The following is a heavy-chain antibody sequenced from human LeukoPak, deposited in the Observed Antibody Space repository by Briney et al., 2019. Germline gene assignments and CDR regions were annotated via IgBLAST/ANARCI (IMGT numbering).Heavy chain of an antibody. D-gene: IGHD3-3*01. Sequence: PGESLTLSCAASGFTFSNYAMSWVRQAPGKGLEWVSTARISGDRTDYADSVKGRFTISRDNSKNTLYLQMNSLRAEDTAVYYCAKDLVLGGVVTTSFQHWGQGTLVTVSS. J-gene: IGHJ1*01. V-gene: IGHV3-23*01. CDR1: GFTFSNYA. CDR3: AKDLVLGGVVTTSFQH. CDR2: ARISGDRT.